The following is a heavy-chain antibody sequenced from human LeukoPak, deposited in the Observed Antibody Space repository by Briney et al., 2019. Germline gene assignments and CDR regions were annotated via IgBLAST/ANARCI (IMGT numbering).Heavy chain of an antibody. CDR3: ARDLSTNWFDP. D-gene: IGHD2-2*01. CDR2: IIPIFGTA. Sequence: ASVKVSCKASGGTFSSYAISWVRQAPGQGLGWMGGIIPIFGTANYAQKFRGRVTITADKSTSTAYMELSSLRSEDTAVYYCARDLSTNWFDPWGQGTLVTVSS. J-gene: IGHJ5*02. V-gene: IGHV1-69*06. CDR1: GGTFSSYA.